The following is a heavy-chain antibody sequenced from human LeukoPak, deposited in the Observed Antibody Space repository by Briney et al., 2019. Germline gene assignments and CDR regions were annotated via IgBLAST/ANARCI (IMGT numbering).Heavy chain of an antibody. J-gene: IGHJ4*02. CDR1: GFTFSTYG. CDR2: IWYDGTNE. CDR3: ARGPPLGYTYYYFDY. V-gene: IGHV3-33*01. Sequence: GGSLRLSCSASGFTFSTYGMHWVRQAPGKGLEWVAGIWYDGTNEAYAASVKGRFTISRDNSKNTLYLQMNSLRVEDTAVYYCARGPPLGYTYYYFDYWGQGNLVTVSS. D-gene: IGHD5-24*01.